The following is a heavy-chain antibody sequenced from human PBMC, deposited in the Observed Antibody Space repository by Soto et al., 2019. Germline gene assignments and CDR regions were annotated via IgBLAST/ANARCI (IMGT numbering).Heavy chain of an antibody. Sequence: RGESLKISCKGSGYSFTAYRIGWVRQMPGRGLEWMGIIYPGDSDTRYSPSFQGQVSISADKSISTAYLQWSSLKDSDTAMYYCARTYYYDTSGPGSNVDIWGQGTMLTVSS. V-gene: IGHV5-51*01. CDR3: ARTYYYDTSGPGSNVDI. D-gene: IGHD3-22*01. CDR2: IYPGDSDT. CDR1: GYSFTAYR. J-gene: IGHJ3*02.